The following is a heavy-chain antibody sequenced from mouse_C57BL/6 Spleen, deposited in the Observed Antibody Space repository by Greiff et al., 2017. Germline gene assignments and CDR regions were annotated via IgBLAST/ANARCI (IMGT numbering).Heavy chain of an antibody. J-gene: IGHJ4*01. D-gene: IGHD2-3*01. CDR3: ARQDDPYAMDY. CDR2: ISNLAYSI. V-gene: IGHV5-15*01. Sequence: DVKLQESGGGLVQPGGSLKLSCAASGFTFSDYGMAWVRQAPRKGPEWVAFISNLAYSIYYADTVTGRFTIARENAKNTLYLEMSSLRSEDTAMYYCARQDDPYAMDYWGQGTSVTVSS. CDR1: GFTFSDYG.